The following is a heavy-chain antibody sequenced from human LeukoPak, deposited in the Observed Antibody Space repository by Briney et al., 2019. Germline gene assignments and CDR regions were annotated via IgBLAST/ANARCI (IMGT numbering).Heavy chain of an antibody. J-gene: IGHJ6*02. CDR2: INPSGGST. CDR1: GYTFTSYY. D-gene: IGHD1-26*01. V-gene: IGHV1-46*01. Sequence: ASVKVSCKASGYTFTSYYMHWVRQAPRQGLEWMGIINPSGGSTSYAQKFQGRVTMTRDTSTSTVYMELSSLRSEDTAVYYCASPTRYYYGMDVWGQGTTVTVSS. CDR3: ASPTRYYYGMDV.